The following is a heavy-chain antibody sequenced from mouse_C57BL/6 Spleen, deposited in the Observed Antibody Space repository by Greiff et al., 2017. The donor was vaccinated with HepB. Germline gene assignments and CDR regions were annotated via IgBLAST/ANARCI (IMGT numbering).Heavy chain of an antibody. V-gene: IGHV3-6*01. Sequence: EVQVVESGPGLVKPSQSLSLTCSVTGYSITSGYYWNWIRQFPGNKLEWMGYISYDGSNNYNQSLKNRISITRDTSKNQFFLKLNSVTTEDTATYYCAKGYGYDTAWFAYWGQGTLVTVSA. CDR1: GYSITSGYY. D-gene: IGHD2-2*01. J-gene: IGHJ3*01. CDR3: AKGYGYDTAWFAY. CDR2: ISYDGSN.